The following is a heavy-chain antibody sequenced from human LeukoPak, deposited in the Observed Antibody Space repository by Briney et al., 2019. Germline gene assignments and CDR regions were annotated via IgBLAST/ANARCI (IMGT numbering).Heavy chain of an antibody. CDR2: ISGGGVTT. J-gene: IGHJ6*02. CDR3: ARNQQLGGHSYYYYGMDV. D-gene: IGHD3-16*01. Sequence: GGSLRLSCAASGFSFTNYWMHWVRQAPGKGLVWVSGISGGGVTTYYADSVKGRFTISRDNSKNTLYLQMNSLRADDTAIYYCARNQQLGGHSYYYYGMDVWGQGTTVTVSS. V-gene: IGHV3-23*01. CDR1: GFSFTNYW.